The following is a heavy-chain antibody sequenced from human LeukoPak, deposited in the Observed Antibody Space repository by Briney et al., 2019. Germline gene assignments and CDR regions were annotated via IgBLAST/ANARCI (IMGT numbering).Heavy chain of an antibody. CDR2: ISAYYGNT. CDR3: ARSLLPHDAFDI. V-gene: IGHV1-18*04. D-gene: IGHD3-10*01. J-gene: IGHJ3*02. Sequence: GASVKVSCKSSGYTFTRYGISWVRPAPGPGLAWMGWISAYYGNTNYAQKLQGRVTMTTDTSTSTAYMELRSLRSDDTAVYYCARSLLPHDAFDIWGQGTMVTVSS. CDR1: GYTFTRYG.